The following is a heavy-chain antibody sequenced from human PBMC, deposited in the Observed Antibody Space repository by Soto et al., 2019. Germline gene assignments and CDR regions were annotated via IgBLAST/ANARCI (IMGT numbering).Heavy chain of an antibody. J-gene: IGHJ5*02. V-gene: IGHV4-39*01. D-gene: IGHD2-21*01. Sequence: PSETLSLTCTVSGGSISSSSYYWGWIRQPPGKGLEWIGSIYYSGSTYYNPSLKSRVTISVDTSKNQFSLKLSSVSYADMAVYYCARHQLDWIWFDPWGQGTLVTVSS. CDR2: IYYSGST. CDR3: ARHQLDWIWFDP. CDR1: GGSISSSSYY.